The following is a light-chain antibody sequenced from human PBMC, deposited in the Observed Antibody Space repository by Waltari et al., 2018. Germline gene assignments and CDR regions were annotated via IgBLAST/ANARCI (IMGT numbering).Light chain of an antibody. CDR1: QSVSRA. CDR3: QHYVRLPAT. Sequence: EIVLTQSPGSLSSSPGERVTLSCRASQSVSRALAWYQQKPGQAPRLLIFGASNRATGIPDRFSGSGSETDFSLTISRLEPEDFAVYYCQHYVRLPATFGRGTKVDIK. CDR2: GAS. V-gene: IGKV3-20*01. J-gene: IGKJ1*01.